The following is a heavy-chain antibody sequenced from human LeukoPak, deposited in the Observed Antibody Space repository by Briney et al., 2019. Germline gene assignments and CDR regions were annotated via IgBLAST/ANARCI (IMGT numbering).Heavy chain of an antibody. V-gene: IGHV4-4*07. Sequence: SETLSLTCTVSGGSISSYYWSWIRQPPGKGLEWIGRIYTSGSTNYNPSLKSRVTMSVDTSKNQFSLKLSSVTAADTAVDYCARESPLVLRFLEWLFDYWGQGTLVTVSS. J-gene: IGHJ4*02. CDR1: GGSISSYY. CDR3: ARESPLVLRFLEWLFDY. CDR2: IYTSGST. D-gene: IGHD3-3*01.